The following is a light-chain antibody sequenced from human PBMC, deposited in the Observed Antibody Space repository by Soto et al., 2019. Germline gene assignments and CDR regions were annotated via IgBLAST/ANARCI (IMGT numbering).Light chain of an antibody. V-gene: IGKV3-15*01. J-gene: IGKJ4*01. Sequence: EIVMTQSPATLSVSPGERATLSCRASQSISSNLAWYQQKPGQAPRLLMFRTSSRATGFPARFSGSGSGTEFNLTISSLQSEDFGVYYCQPYNNWPLTFGGGTKVESK. CDR1: QSISSN. CDR2: RTS. CDR3: QPYNNWPLT.